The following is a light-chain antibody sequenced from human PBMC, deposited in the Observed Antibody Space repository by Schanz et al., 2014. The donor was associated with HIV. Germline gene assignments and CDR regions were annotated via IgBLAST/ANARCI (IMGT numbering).Light chain of an antibody. CDR3: QQYSAYPWT. J-gene: IGKJ1*01. CDR2: KAS. Sequence: DIQMTQSPSTLSASVGDRVTITCRASQSISSWLAWYQQKPGKAPKLLILKASTLESGVPSRFTGSGSGAEFTLTISSLQPDDFATYYCQQYSAYPWTFGQGTKVEVK. CDR1: QSISSW. V-gene: IGKV1-5*03.